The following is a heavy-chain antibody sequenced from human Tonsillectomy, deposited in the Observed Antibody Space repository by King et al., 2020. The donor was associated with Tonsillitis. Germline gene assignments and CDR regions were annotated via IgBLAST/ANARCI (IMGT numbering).Heavy chain of an antibody. CDR3: AKCLLAGPTRGLYFDN. J-gene: IGHJ4*02. Sequence: VQLVESGGGLVQPGGSLRLSCAASGFTSSSYAMSWVRQAPGKGLEWVSAISGSGGGTYYADSVKGRFTISRDNSKNTLYLQMGSLRAEDTAVYYCAKCLLAGPTRGLYFDNWGQGTLVTVSS. CDR1: GFTSSSYA. V-gene: IGHV3-23*04. D-gene: IGHD2-2*01. CDR2: ISGSGGGT.